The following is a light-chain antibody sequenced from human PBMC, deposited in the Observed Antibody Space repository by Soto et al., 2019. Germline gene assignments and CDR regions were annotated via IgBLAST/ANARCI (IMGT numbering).Light chain of an antibody. CDR3: QQYGSSPWT. CDR2: DAS. Sequence: EIVMTQTPATLSVSPGERATLSCRASQSVNSNYLAWYQQKPGQAPRLLIYDASNRATGIPARFSGSGSGTDFTLTISRLEPEDFAVYYCQQYGSSPWTFGQGTKVDIK. J-gene: IGKJ1*01. CDR1: QSVNSNY. V-gene: IGKV3-20*01.